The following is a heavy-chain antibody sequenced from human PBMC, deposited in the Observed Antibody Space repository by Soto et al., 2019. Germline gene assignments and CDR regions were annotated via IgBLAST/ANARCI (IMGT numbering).Heavy chain of an antibody. D-gene: IGHD1-26*01. Sequence: PGGSLRLSCATFGFTFKTYAMTWVRQIPGKGLEWVAVISGSGGTIYYADSVKGRFTISRDNSKGTVYLQMNGLRADDTALYYCAKALYSGSYSGYFDYWGQGTLVTVSS. V-gene: IGHV3-23*01. J-gene: IGHJ4*02. CDR1: GFTFKTYA. CDR2: ISGSGGTI. CDR3: AKALYSGSYSGYFDY.